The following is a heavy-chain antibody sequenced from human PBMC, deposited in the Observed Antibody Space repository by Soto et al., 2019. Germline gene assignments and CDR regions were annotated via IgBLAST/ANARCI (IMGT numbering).Heavy chain of an antibody. D-gene: IGHD4-17*01. CDR3: VSQRTTVLTQAYFDY. CDR1: GVSVTNSSYY. J-gene: IGHJ4*02. V-gene: IGHV4-39*01. Sequence: SETRSHTCTVSGVSVTNSSYYWGWIRQSRGKGLEWIGSVYYRGRSYSKSSVKSRVTISVDTSKNQFSLNFNSVTASDTALYYCVSQRTTVLTQAYFDYWGPGALVTVSS. CDR2: VYYRGRS.